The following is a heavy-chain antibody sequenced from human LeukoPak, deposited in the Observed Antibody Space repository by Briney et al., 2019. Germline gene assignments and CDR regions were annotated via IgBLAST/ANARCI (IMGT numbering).Heavy chain of an antibody. CDR3: ARDLFPVTESATFITFDY. Sequence: GASVKVSCKASGYTFTNYYMHWVRQAPGQGLEWMGIINPRGGSTDYAQKFQGRVTMTRDMSTSTVYMELSSLRSEDTAVYYCARDLFPVTESATFITFDYWGQGTLVTVSS. CDR1: GYTFTNYY. J-gene: IGHJ4*02. D-gene: IGHD2-15*01. V-gene: IGHV1-46*01. CDR2: INPRGGST.